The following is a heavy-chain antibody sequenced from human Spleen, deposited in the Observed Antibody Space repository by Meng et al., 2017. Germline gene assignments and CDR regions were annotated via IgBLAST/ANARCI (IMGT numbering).Heavy chain of an antibody. J-gene: IGHJ4*02. CDR2: ISSSSSYI. V-gene: IGHV3-21*01. D-gene: IGHD6-13*01. CDR3: ARDLGGIFAY. Sequence: GGSLRLSCAASGFTFTTYTMNWVRQVPGKGLEWVSSISSSSSYIYYADSVKGRFTISRDNAKNTLYLQMNSLRAEDTAVYYCARDLGGIFAYWGQGALVTVSS. CDR1: GFTFTTYT.